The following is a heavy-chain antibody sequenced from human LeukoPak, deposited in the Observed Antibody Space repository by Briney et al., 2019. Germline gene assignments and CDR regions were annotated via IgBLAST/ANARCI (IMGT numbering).Heavy chain of an antibody. CDR3: ARGKRITIFGVFIRGAYSDY. J-gene: IGHJ4*02. Sequence: VSVKVSCKASGYTFTSYDINWVRQATGQGLEWMGWMNPNSGNTGYAQKFQGRATMTRNTSISTAYMELSSLRSEDTAVYYCARGKRITIFGVFIRGAYSDYWGKGTLVTVSS. CDR2: MNPNSGNT. V-gene: IGHV1-8*01. D-gene: IGHD3-3*01. CDR1: GYTFTSYD.